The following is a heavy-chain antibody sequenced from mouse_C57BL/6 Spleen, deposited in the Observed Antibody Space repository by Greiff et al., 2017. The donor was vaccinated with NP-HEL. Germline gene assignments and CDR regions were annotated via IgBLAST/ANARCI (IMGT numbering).Heavy chain of an antibody. Sequence: QVQLQQPGAELVMPGASVKLSCKASGYTFTSYWMHWVKQRPGQDLEWIGEIDPSDSYTNYNQKFKGKSTLTVDKSSSTAYMQLSSLTSEDSAVYYCARTGGGSAWFAYWGQGTLVTVSA. D-gene: IGHD1-1*02. CDR1: GYTFTSYW. CDR3: ARTGGGSAWFAY. CDR2: IDPSDSYT. V-gene: IGHV1-69*01. J-gene: IGHJ3*01.